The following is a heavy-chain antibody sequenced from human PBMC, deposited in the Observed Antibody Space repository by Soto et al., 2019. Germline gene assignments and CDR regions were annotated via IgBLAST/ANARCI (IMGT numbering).Heavy chain of an antibody. CDR1: GFTLTNYA. Sequence: GASVKVSCKASGFTLTNYAIHWVRQAPGQRLEWMGWINGDNGNTKYSQKFQGRVTITRDTSASTAYMELSSLRSEDTAVYYCARPNYYDNSGYPNWFDLWGQGTLVTVSS. CDR3: ARPNYYDNSGYPNWFDL. CDR2: INGDNGNT. D-gene: IGHD3-22*01. J-gene: IGHJ5*02. V-gene: IGHV1-3*01.